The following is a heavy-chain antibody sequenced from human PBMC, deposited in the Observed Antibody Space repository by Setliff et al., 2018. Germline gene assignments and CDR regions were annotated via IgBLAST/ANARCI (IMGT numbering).Heavy chain of an antibody. CDR3: ARSPSSGAYWNPRPFYSDY. CDR1: GDSISSNSHY. J-gene: IGHJ4*02. D-gene: IGHD1-26*01. Sequence: PSETLSLTCIVSGDSISSNSHYWGWIRQPPGKGLEWIGTIYYSATTYCNPSLKSRVTISVDTSKNQFSLRLSSVTAADTALYYCARSPSSGAYWNPRPFYSDYWARGALVTVSS. V-gene: IGHV4-39*01. CDR2: IYYSATT.